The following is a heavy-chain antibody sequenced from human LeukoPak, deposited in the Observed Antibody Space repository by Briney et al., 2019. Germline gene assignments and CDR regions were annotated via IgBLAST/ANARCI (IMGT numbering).Heavy chain of an antibody. CDR2: IDGDGSEK. CDR1: GFTLSKHW. V-gene: IGHV3-7*01. D-gene: IGHD2-2*01. CDR3: ARDGVPAARDL. J-gene: IGHJ3*01. Sequence: PGGSLRLSCEASGFTLSKHWLTWVRQAPGKGLEWVGNIDGDGSEKNCVDSGKGRFIIFRDNAKRALYLQMNSLRAEDTAMYYCARDGVPAARDLWGQGTMVIVSS.